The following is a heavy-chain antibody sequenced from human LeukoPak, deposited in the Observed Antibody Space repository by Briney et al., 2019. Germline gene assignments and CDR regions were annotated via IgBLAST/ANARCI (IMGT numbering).Heavy chain of an antibody. CDR2: IYYSGST. CDR3: ARRIRDGVDY. CDR1: GGSISSSSYY. J-gene: IGHJ4*02. D-gene: IGHD5-24*01. V-gene: IGHV4-39*01. Sequence: SETLSLTCTVSGGSISSSSYYWGWIRQPPGKGLEWIGNIYYSGSTYYNPSLKSRVTISVDTSKNQFSLKLSSVTAADTAVYYCARRIRDGVDYWGQGTLVTVSS.